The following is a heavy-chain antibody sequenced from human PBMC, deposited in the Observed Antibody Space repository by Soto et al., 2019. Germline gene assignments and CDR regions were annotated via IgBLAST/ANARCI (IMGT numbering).Heavy chain of an antibody. D-gene: IGHD3-3*01. Sequence: EVQLVETGGGLIQPGGSLRISCAASGFNVSSNYMSWVRQAPGKGLEWVSFIYSGGSTSYADSVKGRFTISRDNSKNTVYLHMNSLTAEDTAVYYCARSEHAIFGVVPFDYWGQGTLVTVSS. CDR2: IYSGGST. J-gene: IGHJ4*02. V-gene: IGHV3-53*02. CDR1: GFNVSSNY. CDR3: ARSEHAIFGVVPFDY.